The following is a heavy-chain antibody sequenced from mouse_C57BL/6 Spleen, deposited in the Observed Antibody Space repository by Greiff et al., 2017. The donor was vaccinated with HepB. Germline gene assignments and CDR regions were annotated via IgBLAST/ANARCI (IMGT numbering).Heavy chain of an antibody. CDR3: ARGGYDYVYYAMDY. Sequence: QVQLQQSGAELVKPGASVKISCKASGYAFSSYWMNWVKQRPGKGLEWIGQIYPGDGDTNYNGKFKGKATLTADKSSSTAYMQLSSLTSEDSAVYFCARGGYDYVYYAMDYWGQGTSVTVSS. J-gene: IGHJ4*01. CDR2: IYPGDGDT. CDR1: GYAFSSYW. V-gene: IGHV1-80*01. D-gene: IGHD2-4*01.